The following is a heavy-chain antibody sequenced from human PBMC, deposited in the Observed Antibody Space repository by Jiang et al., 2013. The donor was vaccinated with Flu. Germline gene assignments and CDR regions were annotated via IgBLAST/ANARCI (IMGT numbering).Heavy chain of an antibody. CDR2: FSPTGGST. V-gene: IGHV1-46*01. CDR3: ARQISSEPPIRVFDT. Sequence: SGAEVKKPGASVKISCKASGYTFTNSFIHWVRQAPGQGLEWMGVFSPTGGSTSTSQRFHGRVNMASDTSTSTVHMEVNSLRSADTAVYYCARQISSEPPIRVFDTWGQGTLVTVSS. J-gene: IGHJ4*02. D-gene: IGHD1-14*01. CDR1: GYTFTNSF.